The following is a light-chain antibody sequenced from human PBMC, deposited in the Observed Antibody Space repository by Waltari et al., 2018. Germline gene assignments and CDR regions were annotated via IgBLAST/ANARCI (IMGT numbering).Light chain of an antibody. Sequence: EIVLTQSPGPLSLSPGERAPLSCSASQSVTRTLAWYQQKPGQAPRLLIYGASNRATGIPDRFSGSGSGTDFSLTISRLEPEDFAVYYCQHYLRLPATFGQGTKVEIK. V-gene: IGKV3-20*01. CDR3: QHYLRLPAT. J-gene: IGKJ1*01. CDR2: GAS. CDR1: QSVTRT.